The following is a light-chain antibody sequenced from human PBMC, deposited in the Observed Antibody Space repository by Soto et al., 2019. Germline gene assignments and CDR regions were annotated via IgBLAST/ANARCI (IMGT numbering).Light chain of an antibody. J-gene: IGLJ2*01. CDR2: SNN. Sequence: QSVLTQPPSASGSPGQSVTISCTGTTSDVGGYNYVSWYQQLPGTAPKLLIYSNNQRPSGVPDRFSGSKSGTSASLAISGLQSEDEADYYCATWDDSLNGVVFGGGTKLTVL. CDR1: TSDVGGYNY. CDR3: ATWDDSLNGVV. V-gene: IGLV1-44*01.